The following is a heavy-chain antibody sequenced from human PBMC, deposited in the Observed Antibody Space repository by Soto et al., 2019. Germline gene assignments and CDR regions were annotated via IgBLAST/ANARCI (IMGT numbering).Heavy chain of an antibody. CDR2: INPSGGST. CDR3: AGEYQLLHTYYYYGMDV. Sequence: ASVKVSCKASGYTFTSYYMHWVRQAPGQGLEWMGIINPSGGSTSYAQKFQGRVTMTRDTSTSTVYMELSSLRSEDTAVYYCAGEYQLLHTYYYYGMDVWGQGTTVTVSS. V-gene: IGHV1-46*01. D-gene: IGHD2-2*01. J-gene: IGHJ6*02. CDR1: GYTFTSYY.